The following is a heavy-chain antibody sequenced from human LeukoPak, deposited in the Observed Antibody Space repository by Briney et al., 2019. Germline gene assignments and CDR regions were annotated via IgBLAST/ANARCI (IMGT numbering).Heavy chain of an antibody. CDR3: AKRPSDYGDYVSYFDY. CDR1: GFSCTSYG. D-gene: IGHD4-17*01. CDR2: ISDDGRRK. V-gene: IGHV3-30*18. Sequence: PAGGSLRLSCAASGFSCTSYGMHWLRQAPGKGLEGVGIISDDGRRKDYADSVKGRFTISRDNSKDTLYLQMNSLRAEDTAVYYCAKRPSDYGDYVSYFDYWGQGTLVTVSS. J-gene: IGHJ4*02.